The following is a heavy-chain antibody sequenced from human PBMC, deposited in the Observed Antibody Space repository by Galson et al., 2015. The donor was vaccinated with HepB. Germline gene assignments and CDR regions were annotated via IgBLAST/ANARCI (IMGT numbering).Heavy chain of an antibody. D-gene: IGHD2-15*01. CDR2: ISSSSSYI. CDR1: GFTFSTYS. Sequence: SLRLSCAASGFTFSTYSMNWARQAPGKGLEWVSSISSSSSYIYYADSVKGRFTISRDNAKNSLYLQMNSLGAEDTAVYYCARDTVVVVVAALVFDIWGQGTMVTVSS. CDR3: ARDTVVVVVAALVFDI. V-gene: IGHV3-21*01. J-gene: IGHJ3*02.